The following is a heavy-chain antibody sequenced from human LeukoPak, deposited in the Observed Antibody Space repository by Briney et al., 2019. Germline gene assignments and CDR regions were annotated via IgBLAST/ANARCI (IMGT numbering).Heavy chain of an antibody. CDR3: ARYGDYGVVDP. V-gene: IGHV3-74*01. J-gene: IGHJ5*02. CDR1: GFTFSSYW. CDR2: INSDGSST. D-gene: IGHD4-17*01. Sequence: GGSLRLSCAASGFTFSSYWMHWVRQAPGKGLVWVSRINSDGSSTSYADSVKGRFTISRDNAKNTLYLQMNSLRAEDTAVYYCARYGDYGVVDPWGQGTLVTVSS.